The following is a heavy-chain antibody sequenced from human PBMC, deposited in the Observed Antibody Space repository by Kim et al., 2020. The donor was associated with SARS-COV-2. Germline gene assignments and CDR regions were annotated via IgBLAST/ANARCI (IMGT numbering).Heavy chain of an antibody. CDR3: SRDGGASLDY. J-gene: IGHJ4*02. CDR2: MWNDGLKK. D-gene: IGHD3-16*01. CDR1: GYTFRNYG. V-gene: IGHV3-33*08. Sequence: GGSLRLSCAASGYTFRNYGIHWVRQAPGKGLEWVAVMWNDGLKKDYGDSVRGRFIVSRDNSENTVYLQLNSLRVEDTAVYYCSRDGGASLDYWGQGTLVTSP.